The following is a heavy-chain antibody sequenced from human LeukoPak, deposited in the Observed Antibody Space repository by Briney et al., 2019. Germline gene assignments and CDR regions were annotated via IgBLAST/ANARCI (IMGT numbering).Heavy chain of an antibody. CDR3: AKRDRTTEFDY. V-gene: IGHV3-23*01. CDR2: IGASGATT. J-gene: IGHJ4*02. Sequence: GGSLRLSCAASGFAFSSYPMSWVRQAPGEGLEWVSAIGASGATTYHADSVKGRFTVSRDNSKNTLYLQLNSLRTEDTAVYYCAKRDRTTEFDYWGQGTLVTVSS. CDR1: GFAFSSYP. D-gene: IGHD1-1*01.